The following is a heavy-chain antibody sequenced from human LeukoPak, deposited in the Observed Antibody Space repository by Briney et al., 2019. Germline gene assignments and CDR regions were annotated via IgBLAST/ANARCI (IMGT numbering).Heavy chain of an antibody. CDR2: ISWNSGSI. CDR1: GFTFDDYA. Sequence: GRSLRLSCAASGFTFDDYAMHWVRQAPGKGLEWVSGISWNSGSIGYADSVKGRFTISRDNAKNSLYLQMNSLRAEDMALYYCAKAIDTAMVSPVFDYWGQGTLVTVSS. V-gene: IGHV3-9*03. CDR3: AKAIDTAMVSPVFDY. D-gene: IGHD5-18*01. J-gene: IGHJ4*02.